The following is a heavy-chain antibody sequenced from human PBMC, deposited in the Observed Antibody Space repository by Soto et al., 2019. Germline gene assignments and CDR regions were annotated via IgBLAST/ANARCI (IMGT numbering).Heavy chain of an antibody. J-gene: IGHJ6*03. CDR2: ISWNSGSI. D-gene: IGHD6-25*01. Sequence: EVQLVESGGGLVQPGRSLRLSCAASGFTFGDYAMHWVRQAPGKGLEWVSGISWNSGSIGYADSVKGRFTISRDNAKNSLYLQMSSLRAEDTALYYCAKDGGVDYYYYMDVWGKGTTVTVSS. CDR3: AKDGGVDYYYYMDV. V-gene: IGHV3-9*01. CDR1: GFTFGDYA.